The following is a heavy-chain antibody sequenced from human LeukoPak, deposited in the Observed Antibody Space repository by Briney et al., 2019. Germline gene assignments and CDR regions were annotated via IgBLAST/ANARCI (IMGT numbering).Heavy chain of an antibody. D-gene: IGHD6-6*01. CDR2: IYYSGST. Sequence: SETLSLTCTVSGGSISSSSYYWGWIRQPPGKGPEWIGSIYYSGSTYYNPSLKSRVTISVDTSKNQFSLKLSSVTAADTAVYYCARDSAARPRYFDYWGQGTLVTVSS. V-gene: IGHV4-39*07. CDR1: GGSISSSSYY. CDR3: ARDSAARPRYFDY. J-gene: IGHJ4*02.